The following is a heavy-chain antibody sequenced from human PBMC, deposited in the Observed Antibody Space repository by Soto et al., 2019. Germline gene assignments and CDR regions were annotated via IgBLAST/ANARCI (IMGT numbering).Heavy chain of an antibody. D-gene: IGHD3-22*01. CDR2: IIPIFGTA. Sequence: SVKVSCKASGGTFSSYAISWVRQAPGQGLEWMGGIIPIFGTANYAQKFQGRVTITADESTSTAYMELSSLRSEDTAVYYCARGRLNYYDSSGYYKGRYFDYWGQGTLVTVSS. V-gene: IGHV1-69*13. CDR1: GGTFSSYA. J-gene: IGHJ4*02. CDR3: ARGRLNYYDSSGYYKGRYFDY.